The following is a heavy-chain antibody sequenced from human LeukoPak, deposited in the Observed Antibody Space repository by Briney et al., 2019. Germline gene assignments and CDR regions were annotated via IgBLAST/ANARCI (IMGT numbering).Heavy chain of an antibody. Sequence: PGGSLRLSCAASGFTFSSYSMNWVRQAPGKGLEWVSSISSSSSYIYYADSVKGRFTISRDNAKNSLYLQMNSLRAEDMALYYCAKDRSLGYCSGGSCYGAFDIWGQGTMVTVSS. CDR3: AKDRSLGYCSGGSCYGAFDI. D-gene: IGHD2-15*01. J-gene: IGHJ3*02. CDR1: GFTFSSYS. V-gene: IGHV3-21*04. CDR2: ISSSSSYI.